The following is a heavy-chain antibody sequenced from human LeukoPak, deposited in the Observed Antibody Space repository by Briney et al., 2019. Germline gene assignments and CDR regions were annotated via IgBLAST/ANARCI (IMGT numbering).Heavy chain of an antibody. D-gene: IGHD6-6*01. CDR2: IHYSGST. J-gene: IGHJ4*02. Sequence: SETLSLTCTVSGGYISSYYWSWIRQPPGKGLEWIGYIHYSGSTNYNPSLKSRVTLSVDTSKNQFSLKLSSVTAADTAVYYCARSASSHSSSSPFDYWGQGTLVTVSS. CDR1: GGYISSYY. V-gene: IGHV4-59*08. CDR3: ARSASSHSSSSPFDY.